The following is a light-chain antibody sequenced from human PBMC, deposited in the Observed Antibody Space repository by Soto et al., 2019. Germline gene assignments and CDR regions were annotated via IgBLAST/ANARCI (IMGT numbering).Light chain of an antibody. CDR1: SSDVGGYNY. CDR2: DVF. CDR3: SSYIASSTYV. V-gene: IGLV2-14*03. J-gene: IGLJ1*01. Sequence: QSVLTQPASVSGSPGQSITISCTGTSSDVGGYNYVSWYLQHPGKAPKLMIYDVFKRPSGVSHRFYGSKSGNTASLTISGLQAEDEADYYCSSYIASSTYVFGTGTKVTVL.